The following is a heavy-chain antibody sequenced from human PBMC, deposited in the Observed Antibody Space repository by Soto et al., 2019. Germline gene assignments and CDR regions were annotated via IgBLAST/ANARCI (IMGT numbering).Heavy chain of an antibody. CDR3: ARDKQSWNDISDAFDI. CDR2: ISYSGST. Sequence: QVQLQESGPGLVKPSETLSLTCTVSGGSVSSGSYYWSWIRQPPGKGLEWIGYISYSGSTNYNPSLKSRVTISVDTSKNQFSLKLSSVTAADTAVYYCARDKQSWNDISDAFDIWGQGTMVTVSS. J-gene: IGHJ3*02. D-gene: IGHD1-1*01. V-gene: IGHV4-61*01. CDR1: GGSVSSGSYY.